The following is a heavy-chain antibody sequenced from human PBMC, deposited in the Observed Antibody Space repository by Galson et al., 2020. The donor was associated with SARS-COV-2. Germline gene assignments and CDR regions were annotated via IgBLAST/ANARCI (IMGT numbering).Heavy chain of an antibody. CDR1: GGSISSGSYY. D-gene: IGHD6-19*01. CDR2: IYTSGST. V-gene: IGHV4-61*02. J-gene: IGHJ5*02. CDR3: AREGGWYYWFDP. Sequence: SETLSLTCTVPGGSISSGSYYWSWIRQPAGKGLEWIGRIYTSGSTNYNPSLKSRVTISVDTSKNQFSLKLSSVTAADTAVYYCAREGGWYYWFDPWGEGALVTVSS.